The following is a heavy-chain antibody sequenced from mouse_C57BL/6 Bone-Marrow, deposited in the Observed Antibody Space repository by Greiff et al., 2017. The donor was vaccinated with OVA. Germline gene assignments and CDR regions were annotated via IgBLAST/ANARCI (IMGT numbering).Heavy chain of an antibody. V-gene: IGHV1-59*01. D-gene: IGHD2-4*01. CDR1: GYTFTSYW. CDR3: ANYDYFDY. Sequence: QVQLQQPGAELVRPGTSVKLSCKASGYTFTSYWMHWVKQRPGQGLEWIGVIDPSDSYTNYNQKFKGKATLTVDTSSSTAYMQLSSLTSEDSAVYYCANYDYFDYWGQGTTLTVSS. J-gene: IGHJ2*01. CDR2: IDPSDSYT.